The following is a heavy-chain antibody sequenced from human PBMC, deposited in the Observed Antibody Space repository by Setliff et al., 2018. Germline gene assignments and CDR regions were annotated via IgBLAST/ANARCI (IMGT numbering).Heavy chain of an antibody. D-gene: IGHD2-15*01. CDR2: IYTSGST. J-gene: IGHJ4*02. Sequence: KASETLSLTCTVSGGSISSYYWSWIRQPAGKGLEWIGRIYTSGSTNYNPSLKSRVTMSVDTSKNQFSLKLSSVTAADTAVYYCARERISLYCSGGSCYLDYWGQGTLVTVSS. CDR1: GGSISSYY. V-gene: IGHV4-4*07. CDR3: ARERISLYCSGGSCYLDY.